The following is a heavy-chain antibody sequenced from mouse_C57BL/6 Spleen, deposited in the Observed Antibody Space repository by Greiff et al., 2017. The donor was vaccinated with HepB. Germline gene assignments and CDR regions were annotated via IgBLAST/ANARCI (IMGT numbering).Heavy chain of an antibody. Sequence: EVQLQQSGTVLARPGASVKMSCKTSGYTFTSYWMHWVKQRPGQGLEWIGAIYPGNSDTSYNQKFKGKAKLTAVTSASTAYMELSSLTNEDSAVYYCTRSKAAQATAWFAYWGQRTLVTVSA. V-gene: IGHV1-5*01. CDR3: TRSKAAQATAWFAY. D-gene: IGHD3-2*02. CDR2: IYPGNSDT. J-gene: IGHJ3*01. CDR1: GYTFTSYW.